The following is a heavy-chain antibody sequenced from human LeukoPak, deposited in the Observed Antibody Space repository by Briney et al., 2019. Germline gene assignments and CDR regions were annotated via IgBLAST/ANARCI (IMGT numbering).Heavy chain of an antibody. CDR1: GYTFTGYY. CDR2: VNPNSGDT. Sequence: ASVKVSCKASGYTFTGYYMHWVRQAPGQGLEWMGRVNPNSGDTNYAQKFQDRVTMTRDTSISTAYMEMSRLTSDDTAVYYCARGSSRTGTDFDYWGQGTLVTVSS. D-gene: IGHD7-27*01. V-gene: IGHV1-2*06. J-gene: IGHJ4*02. CDR3: ARGSSRTGTDFDY.